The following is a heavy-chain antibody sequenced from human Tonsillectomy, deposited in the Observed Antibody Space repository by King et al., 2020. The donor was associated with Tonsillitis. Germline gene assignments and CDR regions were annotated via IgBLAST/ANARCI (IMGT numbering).Heavy chain of an antibody. CDR2: ISGGGSST. CDR1: GFTFSSSA. J-gene: IGHJ4*02. D-gene: IGHD5-18*01. CDR3: AKVVSTAMVYYFDY. Sequence: VQLVESGGGLVQPGGSLRLSCAASGFTFSSSAMAWVRQAPGKGLEWVSGISGGGSSTYYADSVKGRFTISRDNSKNTLYLQMNILGAEDTALYYCAKVVSTAMVYYFDYWGQGTLVAVSS. V-gene: IGHV3-23*04.